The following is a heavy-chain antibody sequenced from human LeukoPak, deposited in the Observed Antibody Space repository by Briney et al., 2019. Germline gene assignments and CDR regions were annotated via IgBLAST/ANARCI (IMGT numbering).Heavy chain of an antibody. CDR1: GYTFTGYY. D-gene: IGHD2-15*01. V-gene: IGHV1-2*02. CDR3: ARDGGDIDGWFDP. Sequence: ASVKVSCKASGYTFTGYYMHWVRQAPGQGLEWMGWINPNSGGTNYAQKFQGRVTMTRDTSISTAYMELSRLRSDDTAVYYCARDGGDIDGWFDPWGQGTRVTVSS. CDR2: INPNSGGT. J-gene: IGHJ5*02.